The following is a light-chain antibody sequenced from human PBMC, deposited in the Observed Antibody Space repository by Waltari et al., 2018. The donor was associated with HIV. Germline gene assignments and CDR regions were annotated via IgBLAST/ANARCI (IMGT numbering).Light chain of an antibody. CDR1: QNIKTL. J-gene: IGKJ5*01. Sequence: QLTQSPSCLSGSLGDKVTITCRASQNIKTLLNWYQLRPGKAPRLLIYGVSGLPTGVPSRFTGGGSGADFTLTINNLQPEDFASYFCQQTYSVSITFGPGTRVEI. CDR2: GVS. CDR3: QQTYSVSIT. V-gene: IGKV1-39*01.